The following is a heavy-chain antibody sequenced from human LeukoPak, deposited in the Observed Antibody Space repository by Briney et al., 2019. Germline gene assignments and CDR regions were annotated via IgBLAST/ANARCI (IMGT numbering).Heavy chain of an antibody. CDR3: ARQPSPYDYDSSGYQTWFDP. V-gene: IGHV1-46*01. CDR1: GYTFTSYY. J-gene: IGHJ5*02. Sequence: ASVKVSCKASGYTFTSYYMHWVRQAPGQGLEWMGIINPSGGSTSYAQKFQGRVTMTRDTSTSTVYMELSSLRSEDTAVYYCARQPSPYDYDSSGYQTWFDPWGQGTLVTVSS. CDR2: INPSGGST. D-gene: IGHD3-22*01.